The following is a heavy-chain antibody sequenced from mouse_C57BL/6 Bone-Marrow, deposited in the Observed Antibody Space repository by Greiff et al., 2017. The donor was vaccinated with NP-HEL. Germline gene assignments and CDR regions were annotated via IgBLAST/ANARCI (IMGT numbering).Heavy chain of an antibody. CDR2: IDPENGDT. Sequence: EVKLQESGAELVRPGASVKLSCTASGFNIKDDYMHWVKQRPEQGLEWIGWIDPENGDTEYASKFQGKATITADTSSNTAYLQLISLTSEDTAVYYCTTPYGSLFDYWGQGTTLTVSS. D-gene: IGHD1-1*01. CDR1: GFNIKDDY. J-gene: IGHJ2*01. CDR3: TTPYGSLFDY. V-gene: IGHV14-4*01.